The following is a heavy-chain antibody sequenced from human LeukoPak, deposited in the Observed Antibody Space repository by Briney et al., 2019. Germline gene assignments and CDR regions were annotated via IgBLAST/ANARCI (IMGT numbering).Heavy chain of an antibody. CDR3: AKDDGVAVAGTGTFDP. CDR2: ISYDGSNK. CDR1: GFTFSSYG. D-gene: IGHD6-19*01. V-gene: IGHV3-30*18. J-gene: IGHJ5*02. Sequence: GGSLRLSCAASGFTFSSYGMHWVRQAPGKGLEWVAVISYDGSNKYYADSVKGRFTIPRDNSKNTLYLQMNSLRAEDTAVYYCAKDDGVAVAGTGTFDPWGQGTLVTVSS.